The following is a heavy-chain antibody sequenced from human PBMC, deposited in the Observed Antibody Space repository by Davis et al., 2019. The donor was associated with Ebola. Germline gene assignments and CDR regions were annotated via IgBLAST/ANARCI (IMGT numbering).Heavy chain of an antibody. V-gene: IGHV4-39*01. CDR2: VYYNGNA. Sequence: PSETLSLTCTASGGSINRSASYWGWIRQPPGKGLEWLGTVYYNGNAFYNPSLKSRVTLTVDTSKNQFSLRLSSVTASDTAVYYCATLLVAGPTRFDPWGQGALVTVSS. CDR3: ATLLVAGPTRFDP. CDR1: GGSINRSASY. D-gene: IGHD2-8*02. J-gene: IGHJ5*02.